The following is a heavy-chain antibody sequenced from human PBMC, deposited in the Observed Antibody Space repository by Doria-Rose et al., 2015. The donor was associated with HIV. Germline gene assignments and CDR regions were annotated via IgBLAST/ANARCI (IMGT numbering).Heavy chain of an antibody. V-gene: IGHV2-26*01. CDR1: GVSLSSPGMG. Sequence: SGPVLVKPTETLTLTCTVSGVSLSSPGMGVSWIRQPPWKALEWLANIFSDDERSYKTSLKSRLTISRDTSKSQVVLTMTDMNPVDTATYYCARIKSSRWYHKYYFDFWGQGTLVIVSA. J-gene: IGHJ4*02. CDR2: IFSDDER. CDR3: ARIKSSRWYHKYYFDF. D-gene: IGHD6-13*01.